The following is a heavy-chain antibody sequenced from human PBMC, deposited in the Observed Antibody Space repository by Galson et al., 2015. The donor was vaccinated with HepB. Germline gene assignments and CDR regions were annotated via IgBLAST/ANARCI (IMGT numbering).Heavy chain of an antibody. Sequence: SLRLSCAASGFTFSSYWMSWVRQAPGKGLEWVADIKQDGSEKYYVDSVKGRFTISRDNAKNSLYLQMNSLRAEDTAVYYCARRYSSSWYGYGMDVWGQGTTVTVSS. V-gene: IGHV3-7*03. CDR2: IKQDGSEK. J-gene: IGHJ6*02. CDR1: GFTFSSYW. D-gene: IGHD6-13*01. CDR3: ARRYSSSWYGYGMDV.